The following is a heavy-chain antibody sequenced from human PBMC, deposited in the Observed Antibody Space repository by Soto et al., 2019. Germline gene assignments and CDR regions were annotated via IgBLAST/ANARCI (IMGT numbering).Heavy chain of an antibody. V-gene: IGHV4-39*01. Sequence: QLQLQESGPGLVKPSETLSLTCTVSGGSISSSSYYWGWIRQPPGKGLEWIGSIYYSGSTYYNPSLKSRVTISVDTSKNQFSLKLSSVTAADTAVYYCARRTTSRLAVAGKGGGFDYWGQGTLATVSS. J-gene: IGHJ4*02. CDR1: GGSISSSSYY. CDR2: IYYSGST. D-gene: IGHD6-19*01. CDR3: ARRTTSRLAVAGKGGGFDY.